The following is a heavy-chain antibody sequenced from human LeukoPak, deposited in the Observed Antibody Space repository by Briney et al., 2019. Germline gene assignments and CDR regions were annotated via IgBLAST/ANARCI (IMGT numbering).Heavy chain of an antibody. D-gene: IGHD3-10*01. Sequence: GGSLRLSCAASGFTFSSYGMHWVRQAPGKGLEWVAVISYDGSNKYYADSVKGRFTISRDNSKNTLYLQMNSLRAEDTAVYYCAKDDSRIDYGSGSFQHWGQGTLVTVSS. J-gene: IGHJ1*01. CDR3: AKDDSRIDYGSGSFQH. V-gene: IGHV3-30*18. CDR2: ISYDGSNK. CDR1: GFTFSSYG.